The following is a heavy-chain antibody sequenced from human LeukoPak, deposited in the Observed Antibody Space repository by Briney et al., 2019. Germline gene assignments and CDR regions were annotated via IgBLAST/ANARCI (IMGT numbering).Heavy chain of an antibody. J-gene: IGHJ4*02. V-gene: IGHV4-34*01. CDR3: AREGGPYRPLDY. Sequence: SETLSLTCAVYGGSLSGYSWSWVRQPPGKGLEWIGEVNLQGSTNYNPSLMRRVAISVDTSANHVSLQLTSVTAADTAVYYCAREGGPYRPLDYSGQGTLVTVSS. CDR2: VNLQGST. CDR1: GGSLSGYS.